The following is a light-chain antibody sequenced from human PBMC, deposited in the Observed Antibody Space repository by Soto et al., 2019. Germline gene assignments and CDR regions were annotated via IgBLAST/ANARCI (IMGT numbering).Light chain of an antibody. J-gene: IGLJ1*01. Sequence: QSVLTQPASVSGSPEQSITISCTGTSSDVGAYDFVSWYQQHPDKAPKLMIYEVRNRPSGVSNRFSGSKSVNTSTLTFSGLQAEDEADYYCSSYTTSSTRVFGTGTKVTVL. CDR2: EVR. CDR3: SSYTTSSTRV. V-gene: IGLV2-14*03. CDR1: SSDVGAYDF.